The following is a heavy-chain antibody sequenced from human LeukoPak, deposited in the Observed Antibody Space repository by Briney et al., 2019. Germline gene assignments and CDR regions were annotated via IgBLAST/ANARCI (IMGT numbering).Heavy chain of an antibody. V-gene: IGHV1-8*01. CDR3: ARVRVVVVVAAIHDWFDP. CDR1: GYTFTSYD. CDR2: MNPNSGNT. Sequence: ASVTVSCKASGYTFTSYDIIWVRQATGQGLEWMGWMNPNSGNTGYAQKFQGRVNMTRNTSISTAYMELSSLRSEDTAVYGCARVRVVVVVAAIHDWFDPWGQGTLVTVSS. D-gene: IGHD2-15*01. J-gene: IGHJ5*02.